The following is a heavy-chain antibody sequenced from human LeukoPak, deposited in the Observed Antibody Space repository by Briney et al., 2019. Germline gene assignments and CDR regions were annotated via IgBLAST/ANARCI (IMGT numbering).Heavy chain of an antibody. CDR3: AEGHGDASGYYYFDS. CDR2: IRGNADTT. V-gene: IGHV3-23*01. Sequence: PGGSLRLSCAASGFIFNNYGMSWVRQAPGKGLEWVSAIRGNADTTYYADSVKGRFTIFRDNYNNMLYLQMNSLRVEDTAVYYCAEGHGDASGYYYFDSWGQGTLVTVSS. J-gene: IGHJ4*02. D-gene: IGHD3-22*01. CDR1: GFIFNNYG.